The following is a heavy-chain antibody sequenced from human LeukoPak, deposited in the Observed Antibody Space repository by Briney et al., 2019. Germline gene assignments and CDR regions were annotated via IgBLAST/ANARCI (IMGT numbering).Heavy chain of an antibody. D-gene: IGHD3-10*01. CDR2: IYTSGST. CDR1: GGPISSYY. Sequence: SETLSLTCTVSGGPISSYYWSWIRQPAGKGLEWIGRIYTSGSTNYNPSLKSRVAMSVDTSKNQFSLKLSSVTAADTAVYYCARACTDMAAMVRGATNWFDPWGQGTLVTVSS. CDR3: ARACTDMAAMVRGATNWFDP. J-gene: IGHJ5*02. V-gene: IGHV4-4*07.